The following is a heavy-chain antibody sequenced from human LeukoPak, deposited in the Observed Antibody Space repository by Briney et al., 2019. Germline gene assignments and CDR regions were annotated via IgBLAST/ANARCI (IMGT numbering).Heavy chain of an antibody. CDR1: GFTFGSSW. J-gene: IGHJ4*02. CDR3: ARSDGGYYDY. CDR2: INSDGSRT. Sequence: PGGSLRLSCAASGFTFGSSWMHWVRQAPGKGLVWVSRINSDGSRTSYADSVKGRFTVSRDNAKNTLYLQMNSLRAEDTAVYYCARSDGGYYDYWGQGTLVTVSS. V-gene: IGHV3-74*01. D-gene: IGHD3-22*01.